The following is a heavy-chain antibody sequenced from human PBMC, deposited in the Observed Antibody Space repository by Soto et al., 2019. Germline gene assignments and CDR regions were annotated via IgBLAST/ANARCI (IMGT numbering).Heavy chain of an antibody. CDR2: IYPDDSDT. Sequence: EVQLVQSGAEVKKPGESLKISCKGSGYRFTTYWLGWLRQMPGKGLEWMGVIYPDDSDTRYSPSFQGQVTISADKSINTAYLQWSSLKASDTAMYYCARHGIGNRGYDYSDFWGQGTLVTVSS. V-gene: IGHV5-51*01. CDR1: GYRFTTYW. CDR3: ARHGIGNRGYDYSDF. D-gene: IGHD3-22*01. J-gene: IGHJ4*02.